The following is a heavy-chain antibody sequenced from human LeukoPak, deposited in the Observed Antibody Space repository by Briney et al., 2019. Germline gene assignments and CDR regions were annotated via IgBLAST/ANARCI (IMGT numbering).Heavy chain of an antibody. CDR3: ARDLTVTWHYYMDV. D-gene: IGHD4-11*01. CDR2: ISSSSSTR. V-gene: IGHV3-48*04. CDR1: GFTFSSYS. Sequence: PGGSLRLSCAASGFTFSSYSMNWVRQAPGKGLEWVSYISSSSSTRYYADSVKGRFTISRDNAKNSLYLQMNSLRAEDTAVYYCARDLTVTWHYYMDVWGKGTTVTVSS. J-gene: IGHJ6*03.